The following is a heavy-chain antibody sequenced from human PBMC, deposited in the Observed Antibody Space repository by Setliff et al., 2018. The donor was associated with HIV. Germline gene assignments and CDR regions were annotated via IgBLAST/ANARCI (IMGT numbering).Heavy chain of an antibody. Sequence: GGSLRLSCAASGFTFNKYIMSWVRQAPGKGLEWVSAISDNGGSTYYADSMEGRFTISRDNAKNSLDLQMNSLRAEDTAVYYCVRDLYWAFDYWGQGTLVTVSS. CDR1: GFTFNKYI. D-gene: IGHD2-15*01. CDR2: ISDNGGST. V-gene: IGHV3-23*01. J-gene: IGHJ4*02. CDR3: VRDLYWAFDY.